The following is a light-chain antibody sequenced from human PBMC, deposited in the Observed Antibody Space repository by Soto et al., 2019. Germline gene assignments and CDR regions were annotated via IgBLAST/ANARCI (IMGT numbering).Light chain of an antibody. Sequence: QSVLTQPPSGSAAPGQRVTISCSGSSSNSGGNSVSWYQQLPGTAPKLLIYDDDKRPSGIPDRFSGSKSGTSATLGITGFQTGDEADYYCGSWDSSMSAYVFGTGTKVTVL. J-gene: IGLJ1*01. CDR2: DDD. CDR3: GSWDSSMSAYV. V-gene: IGLV1-51*01. CDR1: SSNSGGNS.